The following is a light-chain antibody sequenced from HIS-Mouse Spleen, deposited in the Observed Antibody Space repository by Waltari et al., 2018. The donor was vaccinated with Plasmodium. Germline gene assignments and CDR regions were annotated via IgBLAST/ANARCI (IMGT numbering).Light chain of an antibody. CDR2: GAS. CDR3: QQYNNWSFT. V-gene: IGKV3-15*01. J-gene: IGKJ3*01. CDR1: QSVSSN. Sequence: EIVMTQSPATLSVSLGERATLSCRASQSVSSNLAWYQQKPGQAPRLLINGASTRATGIPARFSGSGSGTEFTLTISSLQSEDFAVYYCQQYNNWSFTFGPGTKVDIK.